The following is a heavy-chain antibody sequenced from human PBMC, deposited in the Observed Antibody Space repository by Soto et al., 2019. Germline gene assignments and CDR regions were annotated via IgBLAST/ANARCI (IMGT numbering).Heavy chain of an antibody. CDR3: AENPGNSYFYHYHMDV. CDR1: GFTFNRCA. CDR2: ISGSGGIT. Sequence: VGSLRLSCAVSGFTFNRCALTWVRQAPGKGLEWVSGISGSGGITYYGDSVKGRFTISRDNSKNTLYLQMNSLRAEDTAIYYCAENPGNSYFYHYHMDVWGQGTTVTVS. D-gene: IGHD4-4*01. J-gene: IGHJ6*02. V-gene: IGHV3-23*01.